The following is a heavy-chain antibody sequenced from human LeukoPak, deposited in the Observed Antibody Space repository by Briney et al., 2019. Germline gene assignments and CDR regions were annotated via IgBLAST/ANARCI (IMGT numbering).Heavy chain of an antibody. J-gene: IGHJ3*02. Sequence: PSETLSLTCTVSGGSLSSRSYYWAWIRQSPGKGLEWLGIVYYSGDTYYNPSLESRVTISVDTSKNQFSLKLTSVTAADTAVYYCARDQTTTYYYQSSGYHDGFDIWGQGTMVTVSS. CDR2: VYYSGDT. CDR1: GGSLSSRSYY. CDR3: ARDQTTTYYYQSSGYHDGFDI. V-gene: IGHV4-39*07. D-gene: IGHD3-22*01.